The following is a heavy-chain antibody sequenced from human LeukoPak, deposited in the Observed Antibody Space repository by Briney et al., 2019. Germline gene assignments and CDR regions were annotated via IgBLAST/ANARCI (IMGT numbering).Heavy chain of an antibody. Sequence: PGGSLRLSCAASGFTFTDYWMSWVRQAPGMRPEWVANIKQDGSETYYVDSVKGRFTISRDNAKNSISLQMNNLRVEDTAVYYCARGQGLVFRGQGTLVTVSS. CDR1: GFTFTDYW. CDR2: IKQDGSET. CDR3: ARGQGLVF. V-gene: IGHV3-7*01. J-gene: IGHJ4*02. D-gene: IGHD6-19*01.